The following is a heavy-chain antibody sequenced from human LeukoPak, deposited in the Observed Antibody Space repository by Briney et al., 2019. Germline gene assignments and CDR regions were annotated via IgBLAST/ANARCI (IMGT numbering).Heavy chain of an antibody. CDR3: ARGHLGFDP. V-gene: IGHV3-7*01. Sequence: GGSLRLSCATSGFTFSSYWMSWVRQAPGKGLEWVANIKPDGSAKYSVDSVKGRFTISRDNAKNSLYLQMNSLRAEDTAVYYCARGHLGFDPWGQGTLVTVSS. CDR1: GFTFSSYW. CDR2: IKPDGSAK. J-gene: IGHJ5*02.